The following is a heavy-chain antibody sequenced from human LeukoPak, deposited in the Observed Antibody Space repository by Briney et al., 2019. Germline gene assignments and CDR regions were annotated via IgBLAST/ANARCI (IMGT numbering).Heavy chain of an antibody. D-gene: IGHD1-7*01. Sequence: GGSLRLSCAASGFTFSDYAMSWIRQAPGQGLEWVSYISRSGDTIDYADSVKGRFSNSRDNAKNSLYLQMNSLRAEDTAVYYCAGYHWNSGVVYWGQGTLVTVSS. V-gene: IGHV3-11*01. CDR1: GFTFSDYA. J-gene: IGHJ4*02. CDR3: AGYHWNSGVVY. CDR2: ISRSGDTI.